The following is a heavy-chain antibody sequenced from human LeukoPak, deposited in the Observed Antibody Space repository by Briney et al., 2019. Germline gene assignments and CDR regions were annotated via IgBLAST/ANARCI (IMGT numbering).Heavy chain of an antibody. D-gene: IGHD3-22*01. J-gene: IGHJ4*02. CDR1: GITISIYG. V-gene: IGHV3-30*18. Sequence: GGSLRLSCAVSGITISIYGMHWVRQAPGKGLEWVAFISYDGTNKYYADSVKSRFTVSRDNSKNTLYLQMNSLRTEDTAVYYCAKDGDDCIDHWGQGTLVTVSS. CDR3: AKDGDDCIDH. CDR2: ISYDGTNK.